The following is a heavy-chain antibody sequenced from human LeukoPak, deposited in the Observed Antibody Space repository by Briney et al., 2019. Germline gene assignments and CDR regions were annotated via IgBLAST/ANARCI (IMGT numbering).Heavy chain of an antibody. D-gene: IGHD3-3*01. Sequence: SVKVSCTASGYTFTSYGISWVRQAPGQGLEWMGGIIPIFGTANYAQKFQGRVTITTDESTSTAYMELSSLRSEDTAVYYCATPAYYDCWSGYREYFQHWGQGTLVTVSS. CDR1: GYTFTSYG. CDR3: ATPAYYDCWSGYREYFQH. J-gene: IGHJ1*01. V-gene: IGHV1-69*05. CDR2: IIPIFGTA.